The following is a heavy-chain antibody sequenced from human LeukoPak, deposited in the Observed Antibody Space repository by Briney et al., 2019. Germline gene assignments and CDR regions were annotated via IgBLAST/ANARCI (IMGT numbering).Heavy chain of an antibody. CDR1: GFTFSSYS. D-gene: IGHD1-7*01. V-gene: IGHV3-21*01. J-gene: IGHJ4*02. CDR3: ARTSITGTSLDY. Sequence: GGSLRLSCAASGFTFSSYSMNWVRQAPGKGLEWVSSISSSSSYIYYADSVKGRFTIPRDNAKNSLYLQMNSLRAEDTAVYYCARTSITGTSLDYWGQGTLVTVSS. CDR2: ISSSSSYI.